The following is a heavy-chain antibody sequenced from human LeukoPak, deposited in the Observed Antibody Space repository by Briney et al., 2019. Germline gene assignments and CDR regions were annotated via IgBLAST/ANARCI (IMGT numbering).Heavy chain of an antibody. CDR1: GYTFTGYY. CDR3: ATLSGSYVSSDY. CDR2: INPNSGGT. Sequence: ASVKVSCKASGYTFTGYYMHWLRQAPGQGLEWMGRINPNSGGTNYAQKFQGRVTMTRDTSISTAYMELSRLRSDDTAVYYCATLSGSYVSSDYWGQGALVTVSS. D-gene: IGHD1-26*01. V-gene: IGHV1-2*06. J-gene: IGHJ4*02.